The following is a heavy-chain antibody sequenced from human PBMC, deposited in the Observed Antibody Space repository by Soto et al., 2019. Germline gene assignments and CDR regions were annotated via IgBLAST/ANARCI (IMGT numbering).Heavy chain of an antibody. CDR1: GDSISSYF. Sequence: QVQLQESGPGLVKPSETLSLTCTVSGDSISSYFWSWIRQPPGRGLEWIGYMFNSGSTMYNPSLRGRVCKTVDTSKRQFSLEVDLVTAADTAVYYCARGIKIPSGGGGWFDPWGQGTLVTVSS. D-gene: IGHD1-20*01. CDR3: ARGIKIPSGGGGWFDP. J-gene: IGHJ5*02. V-gene: IGHV4-59*12. CDR2: MFNSGST.